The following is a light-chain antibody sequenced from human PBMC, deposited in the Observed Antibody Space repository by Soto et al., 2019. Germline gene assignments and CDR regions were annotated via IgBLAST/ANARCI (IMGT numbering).Light chain of an antibody. Sequence: EIVLTQSPATLSLSPGERATLSCRASQSINNYLAWYQHKPGQAPRLLIYDASNKATGIPARFSGSGSGTDFTLTISSLEPEDLAVYYCQQRRNWPLLSFGGGTKVEIK. J-gene: IGKJ4*01. V-gene: IGKV3-11*01. CDR2: DAS. CDR1: QSINNY. CDR3: QQRRNWPLLS.